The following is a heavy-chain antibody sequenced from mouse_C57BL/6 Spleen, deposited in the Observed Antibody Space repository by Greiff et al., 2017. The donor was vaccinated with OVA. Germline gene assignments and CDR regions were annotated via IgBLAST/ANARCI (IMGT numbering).Heavy chain of an antibody. J-gene: IGHJ3*01. Sequence: DVKLVESGPGLVKPSQSLSLTCSVTGYSITSGYYWNWIRQFPGNKLEWMGYISYDGSNNYNPSLKNRISITRDTSKNQFFLKLNSVTTEDTATYYCASYYDYDDALFAYWGQGTLVTVSA. D-gene: IGHD2-4*01. CDR2: ISYDGSN. CDR3: ASYYDYDDALFAY. V-gene: IGHV3-6*01. CDR1: GYSITSGYY.